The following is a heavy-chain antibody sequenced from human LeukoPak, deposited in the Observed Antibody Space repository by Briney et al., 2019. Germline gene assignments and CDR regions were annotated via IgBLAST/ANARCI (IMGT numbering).Heavy chain of an antibody. Sequence: PSETLSLTXTVSGGSISSYYWSWIRQPPGKGLEWIGYIYYSGSTNYNPSLKSRVTISVDTSKNQFSLKLSSVTAADTAVYYCARSYYYGSGSYPSYYYYYYVDVWGKGTTVTVSS. CDR2: IYYSGST. D-gene: IGHD3-10*01. CDR1: GGSISSYY. V-gene: IGHV4-59*01. J-gene: IGHJ6*03. CDR3: ARSYYYGSGSYPSYYYYYYVDV.